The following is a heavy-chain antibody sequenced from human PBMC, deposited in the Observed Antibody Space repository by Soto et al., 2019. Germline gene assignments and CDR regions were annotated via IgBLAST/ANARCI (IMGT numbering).Heavy chain of an antibody. CDR3: AREYAGDVDY. J-gene: IGHJ4*02. D-gene: IGHD2-8*01. Sequence: GGSLRLSCAASGFKFSRYSMNWVRQAPGKGLEWAAYVSGSSSSIEHADSVKGRFTISRDNAKNSVYLQMNSLRDEDTAVNNCAREYAGDVDYGGQGTLATVPS. CDR1: GFKFSRYS. CDR2: VSGSSSSI. V-gene: IGHV3-48*02.